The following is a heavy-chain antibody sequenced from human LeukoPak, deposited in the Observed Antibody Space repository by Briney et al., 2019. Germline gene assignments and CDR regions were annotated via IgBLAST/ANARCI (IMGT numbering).Heavy chain of an antibody. D-gene: IGHD4-23*01. Sequence: ASVKVSCKASGYTFTSYYMHWVRQAPGQGLEWMEIINPSGGTTSYAQKFQGRVTMTRDMSTSTDYMELSSLRSEDTAVYYCARDNSVEDTAWWFDPWGQGTLVTVSS. CDR1: GYTFTSYY. CDR2: INPSGGTT. V-gene: IGHV1-46*01. J-gene: IGHJ5*02. CDR3: ARDNSVEDTAWWFDP.